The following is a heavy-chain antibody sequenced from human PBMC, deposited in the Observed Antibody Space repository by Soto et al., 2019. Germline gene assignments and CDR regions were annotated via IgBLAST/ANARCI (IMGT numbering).Heavy chain of an antibody. CDR1: GFTFSDYY. V-gene: IGHV3-11*01. CDR3: ARDMVPAAMRRGNNWFDP. Sequence: QVQLVESGGGLVKPGGSLRLSCAASGFTFSDYYMNWIRQAPGKGLEWVTYISSSGSTIYYADSVKGRFTISRDNAKNSLYLQMNSLRAEDTAVYYCARDMVPAAMRRGNNWFDPWGQGTLVTVSS. CDR2: ISSSGSTI. J-gene: IGHJ5*02. D-gene: IGHD2-2*01.